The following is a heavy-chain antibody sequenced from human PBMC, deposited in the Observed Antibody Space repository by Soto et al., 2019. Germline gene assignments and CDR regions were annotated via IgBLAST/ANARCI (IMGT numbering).Heavy chain of an antibody. V-gene: IGHV1-69*13. D-gene: IGHD5-12*01. J-gene: IGHJ4*02. CDR1: GGTFSSYA. Sequence: GASVKVSCKASGGTFSSYAISWVRQAPGQGLEWMGGIIPIFGTANYAQKFQGRVTITADESTSTAYMELSSLRSEDTAVYYCARTEGRDGYTLNLDQFDYWGQGTLVTVSS. CDR3: ARTEGRDGYTLNLDQFDY. CDR2: IIPIFGTA.